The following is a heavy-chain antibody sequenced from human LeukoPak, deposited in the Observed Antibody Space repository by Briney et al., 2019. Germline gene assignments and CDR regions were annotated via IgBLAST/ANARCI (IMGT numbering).Heavy chain of an antibody. CDR3: ARAGGYYDSSGLP. V-gene: IGHV1-2*02. CDR1: GYTFTCYY. D-gene: IGHD3-22*01. CDR2: INPNSGGT. Sequence: ASVKVSCKASGYTFTCYYMHWVRQAPGQGLEWMGWINPNSGGTNYAQKFQGRVTMTRDTSISTAYMELSRLRSDDTAVYYCARAGGYYDSSGLPWGQGTLVTVSS. J-gene: IGHJ4*02.